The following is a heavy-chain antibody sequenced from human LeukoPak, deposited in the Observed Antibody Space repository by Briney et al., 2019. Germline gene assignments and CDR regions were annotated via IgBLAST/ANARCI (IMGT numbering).Heavy chain of an antibody. CDR2: VYYGGST. V-gene: IGHV4-59*08. CDR1: GGSMTTYY. Sequence: SETLSLTCTVSGGSMTTYYWTWIRQPPGKGLEWLGYVYYGGSTSYNPSLKSRVTISVDTSKNQFSLKLTSVTAADTAVYYCARQNSGARLNVWGQGTTVIVSS. J-gene: IGHJ6*02. CDR3: ARQNSGARLNV. D-gene: IGHD6-25*01.